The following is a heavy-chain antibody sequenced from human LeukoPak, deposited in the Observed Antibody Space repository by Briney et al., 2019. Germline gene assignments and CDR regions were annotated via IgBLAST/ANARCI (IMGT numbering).Heavy chain of an antibody. CDR3: AKEGGFGYYFYMDV. Sequence: GGSLRLSCAASGFTFDDYGMSWVRQAPGKGLEWVSGINWNGGSTGYGDSVKGRFTISRDNAKNSLYLQMNSLRAEDSALYYCAKEGGFGYYFYMDVWGKGTTVTVSS. J-gene: IGHJ6*03. V-gene: IGHV3-20*04. D-gene: IGHD3-10*01. CDR2: INWNGGST. CDR1: GFTFDDYG.